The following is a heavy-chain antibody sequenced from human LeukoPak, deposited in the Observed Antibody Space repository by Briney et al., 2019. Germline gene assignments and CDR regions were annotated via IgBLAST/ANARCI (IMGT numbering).Heavy chain of an antibody. CDR1: GGSISSGGYY. CDR2: IHYSGST. CDR3: AIISYYYDSSDHYFDY. Sequence: SQTLSPTCTVSGGSISSGGYYWTWIRQHPGKGLEWIGYIHYSGSTNYNPSLKSRVTMSVDTSKNQFSLNLSSVTAADTAMYYCAIISYYYDSSDHYFDYWGQETLVTVSS. V-gene: IGHV4-31*03. D-gene: IGHD3-22*01. J-gene: IGHJ4*02.